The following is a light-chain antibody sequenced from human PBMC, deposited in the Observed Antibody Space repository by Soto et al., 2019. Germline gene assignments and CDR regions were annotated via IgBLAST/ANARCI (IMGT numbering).Light chain of an antibody. J-gene: IGLJ1*01. CDR1: SSNIGAGYD. CDR3: QSYDSSLSDPYV. CDR2: GNS. Sequence: QSVLTQPPSVSGAPGQRVTISCTGSSSNIGAGYDVHWYQQLPGTAPKLLIYGNSNRPSGVPDRFSGSKSGTSASLAITGLQAEDEADYYCQSYDSSLSDPYVFGPGTKVTVL. V-gene: IGLV1-40*01.